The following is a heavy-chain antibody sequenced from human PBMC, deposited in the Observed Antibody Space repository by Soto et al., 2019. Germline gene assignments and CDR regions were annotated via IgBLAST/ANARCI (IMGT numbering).Heavy chain of an antibody. V-gene: IGHV2-70*11. D-gene: IGHD3-9*01. CDR2: IDWDDDK. Sequence: PTLVNPTQTLTLTCTFSGFSLSTSGMCVSWIRQPPGKALEWLARIDWDDDKYYSTSLKTRLTISKDTSKNQVVLTMTNMDPVDTATYYCARMGQYYDILTGYWSGYYFDYWGQGTLVTV. CDR1: GFSLSTSGMC. J-gene: IGHJ4*02. CDR3: ARMGQYYDILTGYWSGYYFDY.